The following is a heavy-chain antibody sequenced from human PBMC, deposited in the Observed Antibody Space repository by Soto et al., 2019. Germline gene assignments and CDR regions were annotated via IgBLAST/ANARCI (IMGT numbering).Heavy chain of an antibody. D-gene: IGHD2-8*02. CDR1: GYSFTSYW. V-gene: IGHV5-10-1*01. Sequence: GESLKISCKGSGYSFTSYWISWVRKMPAKGLEWMGRIDPSDSYTNYSPSFQGHVTISADKSISTAYLQWSSLKASDTAMYYCARRRRWCCMAVWGQATSVTVSS. CDR3: ARRRRWCCMAV. J-gene: IGHJ6*02. CDR2: IDPSDSYT.